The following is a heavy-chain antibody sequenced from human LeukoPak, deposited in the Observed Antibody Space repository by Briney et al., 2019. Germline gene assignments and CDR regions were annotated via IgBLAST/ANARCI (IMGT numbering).Heavy chain of an antibody. CDR2: ISSSGDTI. Sequence: PRGSLRLSCAASGFTLSHYYMTWIRQAPGKGLEWLSCISSSGDTIYYADSVKGRFTVSRDNAENSLYLQMNSLRAEDTAMYYCARQGSEIDYWGQGTLVTVSS. CDR1: GFTLSHYY. J-gene: IGHJ4*02. V-gene: IGHV3-11*01. CDR3: ARQGSEIDY.